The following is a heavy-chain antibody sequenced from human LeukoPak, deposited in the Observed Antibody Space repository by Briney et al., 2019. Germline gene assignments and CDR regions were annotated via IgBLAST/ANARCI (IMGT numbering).Heavy chain of an antibody. CDR3: ARESPLLYYYDSSGYGPFDY. CDR1: GGTFSSYA. Sequence: ASVKFACKASGGTFSSYAISWVRQAPGQGLEWMGGIIPIFGTANYAQKFQGRVTITTDESTSTAYMELSSLRSEDTAVYYCARESPLLYYYDSSGYGPFDYWGQGTLVTVSS. D-gene: IGHD3-22*01. CDR2: IIPIFGTA. J-gene: IGHJ4*02. V-gene: IGHV1-69*05.